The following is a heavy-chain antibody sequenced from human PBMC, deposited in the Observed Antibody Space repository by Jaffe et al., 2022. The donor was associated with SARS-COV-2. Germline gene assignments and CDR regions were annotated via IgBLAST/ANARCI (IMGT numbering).Heavy chain of an antibody. Sequence: QVQLVQSGSELKRPGASVKVSCKTSGYTFTTYAMNWVRQAPGQGLEWMGWISTKTGNPTYAQGFTGRFVFSLDTSVSTAYLLINSLTADDTAVYYCARRPEAADTRTLQYWGQGTLVTVSS. CDR3: ARRPEAADTRTLQY. V-gene: IGHV7-4-1*02. D-gene: IGHD6-13*01. J-gene: IGHJ1*01. CDR2: ISTKTGNP. CDR1: GYTFTTYA.